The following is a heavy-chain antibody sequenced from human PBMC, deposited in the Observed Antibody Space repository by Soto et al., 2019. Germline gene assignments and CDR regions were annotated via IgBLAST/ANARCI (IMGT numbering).Heavy chain of an antibody. CDR3: TRGRWELLGGDC. CDR1: GFTFSNYW. D-gene: IGHD1-26*01. V-gene: IGHV3-74*01. CDR2: INSDGSST. J-gene: IGHJ4*02. Sequence: EFQLVESGGGLVQHGWSLRLSCAASGFTFSNYWMHWIRQAPGKGLVWVSRINSDGSSTNYADSVKGLFTISRDNANTTVYLQMTSLRGEDTAVYYCTRGRWELLGGDCWGQETLITASS.